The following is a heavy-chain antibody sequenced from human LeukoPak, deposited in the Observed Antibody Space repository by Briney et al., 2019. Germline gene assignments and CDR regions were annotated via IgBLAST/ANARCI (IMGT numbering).Heavy chain of an antibody. CDR2: INTKTGGT. V-gene: IGHV1-2*02. J-gene: IGHJ5*02. D-gene: IGHD6-19*01. CDR3: ARDRPGYSSYFDP. CDR1: GYSFTVYH. Sequence: ASVKVSCKASGYSFTVYHMHWVRQAPGQGLEWMACINTKTGGTNYAQTFQGRVTLTRDTSISTVYMEMSSLRSDDTAVYYCARDRPGYSSYFDPWGQRTLVTVSS.